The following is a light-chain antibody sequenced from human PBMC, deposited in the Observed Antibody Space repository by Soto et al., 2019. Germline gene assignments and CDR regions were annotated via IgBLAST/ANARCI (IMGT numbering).Light chain of an antibody. Sequence: DVQLTQSPSSLSVFVGDSVTVTCRASQNIITYLHWYHQKPGEAPTLLINAASTLQSGVPSRFSGSGAGTDFPLTSNSLQPDDVGTYYCQQSYSNPTFGQGTTVEIK. CDR2: AAS. CDR3: QQSYSNPT. V-gene: IGKV1-39*01. J-gene: IGKJ1*01. CDR1: QNIITY.